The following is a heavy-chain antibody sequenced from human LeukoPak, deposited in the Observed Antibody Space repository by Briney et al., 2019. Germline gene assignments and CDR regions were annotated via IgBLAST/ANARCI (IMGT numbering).Heavy chain of an antibody. D-gene: IGHD6-19*01. J-gene: IGHJ5*02. CDR2: IDPTDSYT. CDR3: ASSRAGTLKVHNWFDP. V-gene: IGHV5-10-1*01. CDR1: GFIFTTYW. Sequence: GESLKISCKGSGFIFTTYWIGWVRQMPGKGLEWMGRIDPTDSYTDYSSSFEGHVTISVDRSITTAYLQWSSLKASDTAMYFCASSRAGTLKVHNWFDPWGQGSLVTVSS.